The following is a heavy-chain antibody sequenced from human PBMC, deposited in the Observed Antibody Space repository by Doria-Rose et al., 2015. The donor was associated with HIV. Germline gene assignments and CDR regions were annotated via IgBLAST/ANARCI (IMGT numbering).Heavy chain of an antibody. D-gene: IGHD6-13*01. J-gene: IGHJ4*02. Sequence: QITLEESGPVLVKPTETLTLTCTVSGVSLSSPGMGVSWIRQPPGKALEWLANIFSHDEISYKTSLKSRLTSSRDTSKSQVVLTMTDMDPVDTATYYCARIKSSRWYHKYYFDFWGQGTLVIVSA. CDR2: IFSHDEI. CDR1: GVSLSSPGMG. V-gene: IGHV2-26*01. CDR3: ARIKSSRWYHKYYFDF.